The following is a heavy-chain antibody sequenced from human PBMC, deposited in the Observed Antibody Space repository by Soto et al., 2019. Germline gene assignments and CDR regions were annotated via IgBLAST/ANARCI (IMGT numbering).Heavy chain of an antibody. CDR2: IIPIFGTA. V-gene: IGHV1-69*06. D-gene: IGHD5-18*01. CDR1: GGGNSCYS. Sequence: KAPGGGNSCYSLRWLLQKPRKGLEWMGGIIPIFGTANYEQKFQGRVTITADKSTSTAYMELSSRRSEYTAVYYCASGNTYSDVRYNYSGMDVWGQGTTVIVSS. J-gene: IGHJ6*02. CDR3: ASGNTYSDVRYNYSGMDV.